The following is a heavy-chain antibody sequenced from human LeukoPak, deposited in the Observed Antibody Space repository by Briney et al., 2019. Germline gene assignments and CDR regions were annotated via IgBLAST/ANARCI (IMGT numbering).Heavy chain of an antibody. V-gene: IGHV1-69*16. CDR1: LGTFSSYT. J-gene: IGHJ5*02. CDR3: ARESCSSTSCYTDWFYP. D-gene: IGHD2-2*02. Sequence: ASVYVSSKASLGTFSSYTISSVRPAPREGLGWMGGLFLIVGTANYAQKFHGRVTITTDESTSTAYKELRSLRSEDTAVDYCARESCSSTSCYTDWFYPWGQGTLVTVSS. CDR2: LFLIVGTA.